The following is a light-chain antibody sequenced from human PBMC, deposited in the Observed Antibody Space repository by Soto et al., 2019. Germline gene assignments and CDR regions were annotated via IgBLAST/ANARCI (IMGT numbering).Light chain of an antibody. V-gene: IGLV1-40*01. J-gene: IGLJ3*02. Sequence: QSVLTQPPSVSGAPGQRVTISCTGSSSNIGAGYDVHWYQQLPGTAPKLLIYGNINRPSGVPDRFSGSKSGTSASLDITGLQAEDEVDYYCQSYDSSLSGVVFGGGTKLTV. CDR2: GNI. CDR1: SSNIGAGYD. CDR3: QSYDSSLSGVV.